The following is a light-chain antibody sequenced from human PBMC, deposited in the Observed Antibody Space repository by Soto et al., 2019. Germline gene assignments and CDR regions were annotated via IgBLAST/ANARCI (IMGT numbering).Light chain of an antibody. CDR2: EVS. CDR1: SSDVGGYNY. J-gene: IGLJ1*01. V-gene: IGLV2-14*01. Sequence: QSALTQPASVSGSPGQSITISCTGTSSDVGGYNYVSWYQQHPGKAPKLIIYEVSNRPSGVSNRFSGSKSGNTACLTIYGLHADYDADYCCNSYARESTGVFSTGTKFTAL. CDR3: NSYARESTGV.